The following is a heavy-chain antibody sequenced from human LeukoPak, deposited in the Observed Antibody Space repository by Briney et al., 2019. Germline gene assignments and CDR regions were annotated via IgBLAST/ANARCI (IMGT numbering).Heavy chain of an antibody. CDR2: ISYDGSNK. D-gene: IGHD2-2*01. V-gene: IGHV3-30-3*01. CDR3: ARVGSVVVPAASNWFDP. Sequence: PGGSLRLSCAASGFTFSSYAMHWVRQAPGKGLEWVAVISYDGSNKYYADSVKGRFTISRDNSKNTLYLQMNSLRAEDTAVYYCARVGSVVVPAASNWFDPWGQGTLVNVSS. J-gene: IGHJ5*02. CDR1: GFTFSSYA.